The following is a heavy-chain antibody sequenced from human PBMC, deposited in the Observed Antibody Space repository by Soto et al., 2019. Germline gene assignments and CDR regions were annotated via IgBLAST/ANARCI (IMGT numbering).Heavy chain of an antibody. CDR3: AKETGTIYFDY. CDR2: ISNDGSSQ. Sequence: GGSLRLSCAASGFTLSSYEMHWVRQAPGKGLEWVAVISNDGSSQYYADSVKGRFTISRDNSKNMLYLQMNSLRTEDTALYYCAKETGTIYFDYWGQGALVTVSS. D-gene: IGHD1-1*01. J-gene: IGHJ4*02. V-gene: IGHV3-30*18. CDR1: GFTLSSYE.